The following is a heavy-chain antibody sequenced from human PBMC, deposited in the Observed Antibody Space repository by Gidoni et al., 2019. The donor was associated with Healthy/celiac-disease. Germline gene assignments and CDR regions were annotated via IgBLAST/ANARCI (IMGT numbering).Heavy chain of an antibody. CDR1: GFTFSSYA. D-gene: IGHD3-10*01. CDR3: ARINHDYYGSGSGYDY. CDR2: SSGSGGST. J-gene: IGHJ4*02. Sequence: EVQLLESGGGLVHPGGSLRLSCAASGFTFSSYAMSWVRQAPGKGLEWVSASSGSGGSTYYADSVKGRFTISRDNSKNTLYLQMNSLRAEDTAVYYCARINHDYYGSGSGYDYWGQGTLVTVSS. V-gene: IGHV3-23*01.